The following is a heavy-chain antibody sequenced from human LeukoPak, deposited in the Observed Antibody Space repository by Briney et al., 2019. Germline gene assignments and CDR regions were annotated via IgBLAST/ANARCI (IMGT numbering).Heavy chain of an antibody. V-gene: IGHV3-21*01. J-gene: IGHJ4*02. CDR1: GFTFSIFT. D-gene: IGHD3-22*01. Sequence: GGSLRLSCAASGFTFSIFTMNWVRQAPGEGLEWVSSISSSSSSIYYADSVKGRFTISRDNAKNSLYLQMNSLRVEDTAVYYCARVSGFSGLAFDYWGQGTLVTVSS. CDR2: ISSSSSSI. CDR3: ARVSGFSGLAFDY.